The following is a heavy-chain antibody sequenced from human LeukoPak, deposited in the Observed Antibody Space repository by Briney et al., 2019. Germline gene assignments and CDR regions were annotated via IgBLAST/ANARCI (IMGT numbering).Heavy chain of an antibody. D-gene: IGHD6-13*01. V-gene: IGHV3-21*01. Sequence: MAGGSLRLSCAASGFTFSSYSMNWVRQAPGKGLEWVSSISGSSNYIYYADSVEGRFTISRDNAKNSLYLQMNSLRAEDTAVYYCARESGTVAYWFDPWGQGTLVTVSS. CDR2: ISGSSNYI. J-gene: IGHJ5*02. CDR3: ARESGTVAYWFDP. CDR1: GFTFSSYS.